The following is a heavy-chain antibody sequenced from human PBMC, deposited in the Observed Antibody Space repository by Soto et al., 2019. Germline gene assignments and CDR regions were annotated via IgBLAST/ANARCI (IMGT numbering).Heavy chain of an antibody. Sequence: SLRLSCAASGFTFSSYGMHWVRQAPGKGLEWVAVISYDGSNKYYADSVKGRFTISRDNSMNTLYLQMNSLRAEDTAVYYCAKPPSPIVVVPAAMDVWGQGTTVTVSS. CDR1: GFTFSSYG. J-gene: IGHJ6*02. D-gene: IGHD2-2*01. CDR2: ISYDGSNK. CDR3: AKPPSPIVVVPAAMDV. V-gene: IGHV3-30*18.